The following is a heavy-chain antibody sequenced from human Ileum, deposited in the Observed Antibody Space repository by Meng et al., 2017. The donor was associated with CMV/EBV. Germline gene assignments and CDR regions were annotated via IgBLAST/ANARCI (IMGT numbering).Heavy chain of an antibody. V-gene: IGHV3-7*01. CDR3: VRSDPSKDPDDYFDY. D-gene: IGHD1-14*01. Sequence: GESLKISCGASGFIFSAYWMSWIRQAPGKGLEWVANIHQDGNEKYHMDSVKGRFTISRDNTRNLVYLQMNSLRAEDTAVYYCVRSDPSKDPDDYFDYWGQGTLVTVAS. CDR2: IHQDGNEK. CDR1: GFIFSAYW. J-gene: IGHJ4*02.